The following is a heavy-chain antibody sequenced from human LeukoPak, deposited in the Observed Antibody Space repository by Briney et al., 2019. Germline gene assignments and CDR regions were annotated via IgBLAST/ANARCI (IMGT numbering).Heavy chain of an antibody. D-gene: IGHD3-10*02. CDR2: ISSSGSTI. CDR3: AELGITMIGGV. Sequence: GGSLRLSCAASGFTFSSYEMNWVRQAPGKGLEWVSYISSSGSTIYYADPVKGRFTISRDNAKNSLYLQMNSLRAEDTAVYYCAELGITMIGGVWGKGTTVTVSS. J-gene: IGHJ6*04. CDR1: GFTFSSYE. V-gene: IGHV3-48*03.